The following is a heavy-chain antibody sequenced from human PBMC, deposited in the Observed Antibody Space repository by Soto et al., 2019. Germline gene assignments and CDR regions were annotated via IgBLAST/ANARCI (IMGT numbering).Heavy chain of an antibody. CDR1: GGSISSYY. V-gene: IGHV4-59*01. CDR3: ARAVPEGYSYGFFSGIDY. Sequence: PSETLSLTCTVSGGSISSYYWSWIRQPPGKGLEWIGYIYYSGSTNYNPSLKSRVTISVDTSKNQFSLKLSSVTAADTAVYYCARAVPEGYSYGFFSGIDYWGQGTLVTVSS. CDR2: IYYSGST. D-gene: IGHD5-18*01. J-gene: IGHJ4*02.